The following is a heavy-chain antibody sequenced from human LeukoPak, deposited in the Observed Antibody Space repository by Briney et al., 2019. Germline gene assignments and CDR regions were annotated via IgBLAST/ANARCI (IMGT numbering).Heavy chain of an antibody. D-gene: IGHD3-10*01. J-gene: IGHJ4*02. CDR3: TKRCRGYYDY. V-gene: IGHV3-66*02. CDR1: GFTVRTDN. CDR2: VYSGNDGT. Sequence: GGSLRLSRAASGFTVRTDNMSWVRQVPGKGLEWVSVVYSGNDGTNYADSVRGRFTISRDDSKNMVYLQMNNLRLEDAAVYYCTKRCRGYYDYWGQGTLVTVSS.